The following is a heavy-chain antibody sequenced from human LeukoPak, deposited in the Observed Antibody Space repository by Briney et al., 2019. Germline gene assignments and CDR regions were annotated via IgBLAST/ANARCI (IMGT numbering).Heavy chain of an antibody. Sequence: ASVKVSCKASGYSFTAYYIHWVRQAPGQGLEWMGWINPNTGGTKYAQKFQGRVTMARDTSITTAYMQLSRLRSDDTAVYYCARSPGKSDYSDRSDYFHFDFWGRGTLVTVSS. J-gene: IGHJ4*02. CDR1: GYSFTAYY. CDR3: ARSPGKSDYSDRSDYFHFDF. CDR2: INPNTGGT. V-gene: IGHV1-2*02. D-gene: IGHD3-22*01.